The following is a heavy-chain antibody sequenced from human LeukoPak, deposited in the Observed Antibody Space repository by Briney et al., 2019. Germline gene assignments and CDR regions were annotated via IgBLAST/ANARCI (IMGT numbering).Heavy chain of an antibody. V-gene: IGHV1-2*02. CDR3: ARANALYCSSTSCLFDY. CDR2: INPNSGGT. CDR1: GYTFTDYY. J-gene: IGHJ4*02. D-gene: IGHD2-2*01. Sequence: ASVKVSCKASGYTFTDYYIHWVRQAPGQGLEWMAWINPNSGGTYYAQNFHDRITLTRDTSISTAYMELSRLRSDDTAIYYCARANALYCSSTSCLFDYWGQGTLVTVST.